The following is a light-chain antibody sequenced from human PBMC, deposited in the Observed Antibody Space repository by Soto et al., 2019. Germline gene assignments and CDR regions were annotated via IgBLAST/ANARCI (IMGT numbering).Light chain of an antibody. J-gene: IGKJ1*01. CDR1: QSISSY. CDR2: DAS. CDR3: QQYGSSLWT. Sequence: EVVLTQSLDTLSLPPGERATLSCRASQSISSYLAWYQQKPGQAPRLLIYDASSRATGIPARFSGSGSGTDFTLTISSLEPEDFAVYYCQQYGSSLWTFGQGTKVDIK. V-gene: IGKV3-11*01.